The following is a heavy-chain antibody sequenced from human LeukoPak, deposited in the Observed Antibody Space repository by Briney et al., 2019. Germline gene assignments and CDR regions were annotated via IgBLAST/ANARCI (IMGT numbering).Heavy chain of an antibody. CDR1: GGSISSYY. D-gene: IGHD2/OR15-2a*01. CDR2: VYYSGIT. J-gene: IGHJ4*02. Sequence: SETLSLTCAASGGSISSYYWSWIRQPPGKGLDWIGYVYYSGITTYNPSPKSRVTISVDTSKNQFSLKLTSVTAADTAVYYCARHNRVNSTQAHYFDYWGQGTLVTVSS. V-gene: IGHV4-59*08. CDR3: ARHNRVNSTQAHYFDY.